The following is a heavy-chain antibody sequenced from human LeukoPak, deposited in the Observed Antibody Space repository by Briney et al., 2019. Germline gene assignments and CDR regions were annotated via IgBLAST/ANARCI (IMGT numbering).Heavy chain of an antibody. CDR1: GFTFGDSA. CDR3: GREISTSVYGN. D-gene: IGHD2-2*01. Sequence: GRSLRLSCSTSGFTFGDSAMSWFRQAPGKGLEWVGIIRSKFFGGTTLYAASLRGRFSISRDDSKSVAYLQMKSLKTEDTAFYYCGREISTSVYGNWGPGTLVSVSS. CDR2: IRSKFFGGTT. J-gene: IGHJ4*01. V-gene: IGHV3-49*03.